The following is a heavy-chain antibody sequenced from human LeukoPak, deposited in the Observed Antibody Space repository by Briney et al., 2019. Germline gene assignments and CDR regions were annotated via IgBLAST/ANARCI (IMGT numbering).Heavy chain of an antibody. Sequence: GASVKVSCKASGYTFSNSAIIWVRQAPGQGLEWMGIINPSGGSTNYAQKFQGRVTMTRDTSTSTVYMELSSLRSEDTAVYYCARDGGGSWSVYYYYMDVWGKGTTVTVSS. CDR3: ARDGGGSWSVYYYYMDV. CDR1: GYTFSNSA. CDR2: INPSGGST. V-gene: IGHV1-46*01. D-gene: IGHD1-26*01. J-gene: IGHJ6*03.